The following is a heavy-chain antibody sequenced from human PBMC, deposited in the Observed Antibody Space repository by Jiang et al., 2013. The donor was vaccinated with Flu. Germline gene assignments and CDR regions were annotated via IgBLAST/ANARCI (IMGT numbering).Heavy chain of an antibody. CDR1: GGTFSSYA. CDR2: IIPIFGTA. D-gene: IGHD3-9*01. CDR3: ARGGVNYDILTGYYLNLDY. J-gene: IGHJ4*02. V-gene: IGHV1-69*01. Sequence: GAEVKKPGSSVKVSCKASGGTFSSYAISWVRQAPGQGLEWMGGIIPIFGTANYAQKFQGRVTITADESTSTAYMELSSLRSEDTAVYYCARGGVNYDILTGYYLNLDYWGQGTLV.